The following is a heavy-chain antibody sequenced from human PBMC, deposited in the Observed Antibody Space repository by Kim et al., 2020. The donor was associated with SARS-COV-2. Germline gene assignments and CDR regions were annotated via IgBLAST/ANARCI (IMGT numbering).Heavy chain of an antibody. CDR2: IYYSVST. CDR1: GGSISRYY. V-gene: IGHV4-59*01. CDR3: ARGAADTLTGYFPWSPLYVDY. J-gene: IGHJ4*02. Sequence: SETLSLTCTVSGGSISRYYWSWIRQPPGKGLEWIGYIYYSVSTNYNPSLKSRVAISLDTSKNQFSLKLTSVTAADTAVYYCARGAADTLTGYFPWSPLYVDYWGQGTLVTVSS. D-gene: IGHD3-9*01.